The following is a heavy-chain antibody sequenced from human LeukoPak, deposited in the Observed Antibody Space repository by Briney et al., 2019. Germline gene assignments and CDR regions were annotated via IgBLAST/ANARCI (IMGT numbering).Heavy chain of an antibody. CDR1: GFTFNNYA. D-gene: IGHD3-9*01. V-gene: IGHV3-23*01. J-gene: IGHJ4*02. CDR3: SKWGDYDVLTAYYDSDF. CDR2: ILGSGRSA. Sequence: GASLRLSCAASGFTFNNYAMSWVRQAPGKGLEWVSAILGSGRSAYYADSVEGRFTISRDNSKNSLFLQMNSLRVEDTALYYCSKWGDYDVLTAYYDSDFWGQGTLVTVSA.